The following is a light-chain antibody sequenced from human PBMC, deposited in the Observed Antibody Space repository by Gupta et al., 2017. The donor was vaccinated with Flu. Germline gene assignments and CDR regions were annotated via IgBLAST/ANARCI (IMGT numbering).Light chain of an antibody. CDR3: FSSAGSPYV. J-gene: IGLJ1*01. Sequence: SVTSSCTGTNSDVGGYYDVSHYQQHPANDPKLMMYDVTKRASAVPARFSGSESANTASPTISGVQAEDDDDYYYFSSAGSPYVFGTGTKLTVL. V-gene: IGLV2-11*01. CDR2: DVT. CDR1: NSDVGGYYD.